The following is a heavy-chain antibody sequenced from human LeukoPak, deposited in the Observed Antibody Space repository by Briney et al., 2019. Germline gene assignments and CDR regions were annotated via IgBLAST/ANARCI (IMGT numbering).Heavy chain of an antibody. Sequence: SETLSLTCTVSGGSFRSSDYYWGWIRQPPGKGLEWIGSIHSVGSTNYNPSLKSRVTMSIDTSRNQFSLTLSAVTAADSASYFCARKMADYYHTSGNYYPINFFDYWGQGTPVTVSS. CDR1: GGSFRSSDYY. V-gene: IGHV4-39*01. CDR2: IHSVGST. D-gene: IGHD1-26*01. CDR3: ARKMADYYHTSGNYYPINFFDY. J-gene: IGHJ4*02.